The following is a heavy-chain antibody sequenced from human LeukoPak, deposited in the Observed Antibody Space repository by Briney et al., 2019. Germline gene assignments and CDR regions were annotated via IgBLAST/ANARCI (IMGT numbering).Heavy chain of an antibody. CDR1: GFLVSSDY. CDR2: IHASGNT. V-gene: IGHV3-53*01. CDR3: ARCSGDCYYGFDI. Sequence: GGSLRLSCATSGFLVSSDYMSWVRQAPGKGLECVSLIHASGNTYFPDSVKGRFTVSRDNSKNTLYLQMNSLRAEDTAVYYCARCSGDCYYGFDIWGQGTTVTVSS. D-gene: IGHD2-21*02. J-gene: IGHJ3*02.